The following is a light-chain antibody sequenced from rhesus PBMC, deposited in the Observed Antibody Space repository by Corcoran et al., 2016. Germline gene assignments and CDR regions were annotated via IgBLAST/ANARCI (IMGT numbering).Light chain of an antibody. Sequence: ETVMMQSPATLSLSPGERATLSCRASQSVGSTLAWFLQNPGQAPRPLIFYSPTRAPGIPARFSGTGSGTEVTLTISSLDPEDVGVYYCQRYNDWPYSFGQGTKVEIK. CDR2: YSP. CDR1: QSVGST. CDR3: QRYNDWPYS. J-gene: IGKJ2*01. V-gene: IGKV3-35*02.